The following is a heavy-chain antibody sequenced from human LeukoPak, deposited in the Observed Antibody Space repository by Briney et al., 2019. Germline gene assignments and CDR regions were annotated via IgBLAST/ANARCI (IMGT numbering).Heavy chain of an antibody. CDR3: AKIGGAVPIDY. CDR2: ISVSGGTT. D-gene: IGHD3-16*01. J-gene: IGHJ4*02. Sequence: GSLRLSCAASGFTFSNYAMSWLRQAPGKGLEWVSAISVSGGTTYYADSVKGRFTISRDNSKNMLHLQLNSLRAEDTAVYCAKIGGAVPIDYWGQGTRITVSS. V-gene: IGHV3-23*01. CDR1: GFTFSNYA.